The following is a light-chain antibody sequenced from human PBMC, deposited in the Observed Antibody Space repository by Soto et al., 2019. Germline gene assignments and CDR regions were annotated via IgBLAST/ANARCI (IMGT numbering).Light chain of an antibody. CDR3: QQYGSSLFT. V-gene: IGKV3-20*01. J-gene: IGKJ3*01. CDR2: GTS. Sequence: IVLTQSRVTLSLSPGERATLSCRASQSVSSKYLAWYQQKSGQAPRVLIYGTSIRASGVPERFSGGGSGTDFTLTITRLEPEDFAVYYCQQYGSSLFTFGPGTKVDIK. CDR1: QSVSSKY.